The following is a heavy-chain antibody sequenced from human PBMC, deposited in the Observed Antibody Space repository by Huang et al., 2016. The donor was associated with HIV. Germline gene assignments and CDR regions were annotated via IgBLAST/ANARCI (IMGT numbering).Heavy chain of an antibody. V-gene: IGHV4-39*01. CDR2: IYYSGGT. CDR1: GGSISSSSYY. D-gene: IGHD2-15*01. Sequence: QLQLQESGPGLVKPSETLSLTCTVSGGSISSSSYYWGWIRQPPGKGLEWIGSIYYSGGTSYNPSLKSRVTISVDTSKNQFSLKLSSVTAADTAVYYCARVVAHYYYYMDVWGKGTTVTVSS. CDR3: ARVVAHYYYYMDV. J-gene: IGHJ6*03.